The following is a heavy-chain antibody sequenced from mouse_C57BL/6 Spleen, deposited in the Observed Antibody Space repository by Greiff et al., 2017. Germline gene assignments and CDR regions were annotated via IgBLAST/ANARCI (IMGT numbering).Heavy chain of an antibody. D-gene: IGHD2-3*01. CDR1: GFTFSDYG. V-gene: IGHV5-17*01. CDR3: AYDCYYYYAMDY. CDR2: ISSGSSTI. J-gene: IGHJ4*01. Sequence: EVNVVESGGGLVKPGGSLKLSCAASGFTFSDYGMHWVRQAPEKGLEWVAYISSGSSTIYYADSVKGRFTISRDNAKNTLFLQRTSLRSEDTAMYDCAYDCYYYYAMDYWGQGTSVTVSS.